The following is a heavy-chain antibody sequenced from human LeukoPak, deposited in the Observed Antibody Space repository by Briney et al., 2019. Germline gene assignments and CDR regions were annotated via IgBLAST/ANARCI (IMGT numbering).Heavy chain of an antibody. V-gene: IGHV3-21*01. CDR2: ITSRSRYM. CDR1: GFTFSSYE. J-gene: IGHJ4*02. CDR3: ARDPIAAAASGGDY. D-gene: IGHD6-13*01. Sequence: GGSLRLSCAAYGFTFSSYEMNWVRQGPGKGLEWVSPITSRSRYMYYADSVKGRFTISRDNPKNSLYLQMNSLRAEDTAIYYCARDPIAAAASGGDYWGQGTLVTVSS.